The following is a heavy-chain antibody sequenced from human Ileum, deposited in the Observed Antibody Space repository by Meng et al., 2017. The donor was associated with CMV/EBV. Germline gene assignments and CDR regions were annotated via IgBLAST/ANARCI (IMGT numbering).Heavy chain of an antibody. Sequence: QECGPGLISSSETLSLTCTVFGDSISNYNWSWIRQPAGKKLEWIGRISSSGNTNYTPSLKSRVIMSLDTSNNQFFLKLTSVTAADTALYYCARGESRGYYYFDYWGQGILVTVSS. CDR1: GDSISNYN. CDR2: ISSSGNT. V-gene: IGHV4-4*07. CDR3: ARGESRGYYYFDY. J-gene: IGHJ4*02. D-gene: IGHD3-22*01.